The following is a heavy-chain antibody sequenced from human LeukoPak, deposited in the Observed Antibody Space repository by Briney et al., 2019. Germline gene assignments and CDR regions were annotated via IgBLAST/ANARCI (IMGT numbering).Heavy chain of an antibody. Sequence: GGSLRLSCATSGFTFSSYAMSWVRQAPGKGLEWVSAISGNGVSTYYADSVKGRFTISRDNSKNTLYLQMNSLRVEDTAVYYCAKAPGPAAVGGFDYWGQGTLVTVSS. V-gene: IGHV3-23*01. D-gene: IGHD2-2*01. CDR2: ISGNGVST. J-gene: IGHJ4*02. CDR3: AKAPGPAAVGGFDY. CDR1: GFTFSSYA.